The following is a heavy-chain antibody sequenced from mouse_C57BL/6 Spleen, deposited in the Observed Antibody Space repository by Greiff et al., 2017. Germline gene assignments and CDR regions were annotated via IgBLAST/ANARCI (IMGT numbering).Heavy chain of an antibody. CDR1: GYTFTGYD. Sequence: QVQLQQSGPGLVKPGASVRLSCKASGYTFTGYDINWVKQRPGQGLEWIGWIYPRAGSTTYNEKFKGKATLTVDTSSSTAYMELHSLTSDESAVYFWARGDGGFAYWGQGTLVTVSA. V-gene: IGHV1-85*01. CDR2: IYPRAGST. D-gene: IGHD3-3*01. J-gene: IGHJ3*01. CDR3: ARGDGGFAY.